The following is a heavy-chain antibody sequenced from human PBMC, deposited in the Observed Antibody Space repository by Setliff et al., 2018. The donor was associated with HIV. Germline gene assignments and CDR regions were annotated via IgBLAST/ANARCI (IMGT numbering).Heavy chain of an antibody. D-gene: IGHD4-17*01. CDR1: GFRFTTYW. J-gene: IGHJ4*02. CDR3: ARGDGSDSGIYFDS. V-gene: IGHV3-7*01. CDR2: VKQDGSEQ. Sequence: GGSLRLSCAASGFRFTTYWMSWVRQAPGKGLEWLANVKQDGSEQYYLDSVKGRFTISRDNGKNSLYLQMNSLRAEDTAVYYFARGDGSDSGIYFDSWGQGTLVTVSS.